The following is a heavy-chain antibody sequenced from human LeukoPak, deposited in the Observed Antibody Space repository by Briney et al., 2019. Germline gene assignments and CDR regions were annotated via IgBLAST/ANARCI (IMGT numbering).Heavy chain of an antibody. Sequence: PGGSLRLPCGVSGYTLRNYDVSGVRHARGRGLVWVSAMSGSGGSTYYADSVKGRFTISRDNSKNTLDLQMNSLRVEDTAVYFCATTVAGTGGYFDYWGQGTLVTVSS. CDR2: MSGSGGST. V-gene: IGHV3-23*01. J-gene: IGHJ4*02. CDR3: ATTVAGTGGYFDY. D-gene: IGHD6-19*01. CDR1: GYTLRNYD.